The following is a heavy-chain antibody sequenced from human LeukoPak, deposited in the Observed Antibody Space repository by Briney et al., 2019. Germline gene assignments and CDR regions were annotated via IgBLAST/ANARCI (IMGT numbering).Heavy chain of an antibody. CDR2: IYHSGST. CDR1: GGSISSSNW. J-gene: IGHJ3*02. D-gene: IGHD3-10*01. Sequence: SGTLSLTCAVSGGSISSSNWWSWVRQPPGKGLEWIGEIYHSGSTNYNPSLKSRVTISVDKSKNQFSLKLSSVTAADTAVYYCARGPRGVGIRRGGRNAFDIWGQGTMVTVSS. CDR3: ARGPRGVGIRRGGRNAFDI. V-gene: IGHV4-4*02.